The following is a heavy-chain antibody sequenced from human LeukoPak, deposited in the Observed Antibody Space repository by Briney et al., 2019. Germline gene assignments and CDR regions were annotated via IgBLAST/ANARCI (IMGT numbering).Heavy chain of an antibody. CDR1: GFTFDHYA. J-gene: IGHJ5*02. D-gene: IGHD4-23*01. CDR2: ISWNSGSI. Sequence: GGSLRLSCAASGFTFDHYAMHWVRQAPGKGLEWVSGISWNSGSIGYADSVKGRFTISRDNAKNSLYLQMNSLRAEDTALYYCAKGPWTTVDDNWFDPWGQGTLVPVSS. V-gene: IGHV3-9*01. CDR3: AKGPWTTVDDNWFDP.